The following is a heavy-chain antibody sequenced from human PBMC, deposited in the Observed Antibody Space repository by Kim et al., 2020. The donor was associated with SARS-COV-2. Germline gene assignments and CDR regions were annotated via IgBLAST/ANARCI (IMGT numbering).Heavy chain of an antibody. CDR1: GGSFSGYY. V-gene: IGHV4-34*01. Sequence: SETLSLTCAVYGGSFSGYYWSWIRQRPGKGLEWIGEINHSGSTNYNPSLKSRVTISVDTSKNQFSLKLSYVTAADTALYYCARYCSSTSCYLNYFDYWGQGTLVTVSS. J-gene: IGHJ4*02. CDR2: INHSGST. D-gene: IGHD2-2*01. CDR3: ARYCSSTSCYLNYFDY.